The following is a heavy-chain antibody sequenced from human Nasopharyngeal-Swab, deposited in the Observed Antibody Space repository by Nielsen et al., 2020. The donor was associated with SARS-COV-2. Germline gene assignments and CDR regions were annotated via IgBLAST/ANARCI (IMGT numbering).Heavy chain of an antibody. CDR3: ASGQCINGVCNPTDGLDV. V-gene: IGHV1-45*02. CDR1: GFSITYRF. Sequence: SVKVSCKASGFSITYRFLHWMRQAPGQALEWMGCITPFNGNAKYAQKFQGRVSITRDGSRTTASLELSSLRPDDTTMYFCASGQCINGVCNPTDGLDVWGQGTSVTVS. CDR2: ITPFNGNA. D-gene: IGHD2-8*01. J-gene: IGHJ6*02.